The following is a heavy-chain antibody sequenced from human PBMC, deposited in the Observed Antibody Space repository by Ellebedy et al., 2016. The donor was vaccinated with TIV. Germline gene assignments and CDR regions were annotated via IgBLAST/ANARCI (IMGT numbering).Heavy chain of an antibody. CDR1: GYTFTNYA. Sequence: AASVKVSCKASGYTFTNYAVHWVRQAPGQRLGWMGWINAGNGNTKYSQKFQGRVTITRDTSASTVYMELSSLRSEDTDVYYCASTPSGLTRSFFYYGMDVWGQGTTVTVSS. V-gene: IGHV1-3*01. CDR3: ASTPSGLTRSFFYYGMDV. CDR2: INAGNGNT. J-gene: IGHJ6*02. D-gene: IGHD6-19*01.